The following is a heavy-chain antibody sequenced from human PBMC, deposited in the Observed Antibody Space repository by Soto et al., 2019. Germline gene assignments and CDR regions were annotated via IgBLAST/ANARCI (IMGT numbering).Heavy chain of an antibody. CDR2: ISGSGGST. D-gene: IGHD6-19*01. CDR3: AKADWGGWYGGPFDN. Sequence: EVQLLESGGGLVQPGGSLRLSCAASGFPFKNYAMSWVRQAPGKGLEWVSAISGSGGSTYYAESVKGRFIFSRDYSKNTLYLQMNGLRAEDTAVYFCAKADWGGWYGGPFDNWGPGTLVTVSS. V-gene: IGHV3-23*01. J-gene: IGHJ4*02. CDR1: GFPFKNYA.